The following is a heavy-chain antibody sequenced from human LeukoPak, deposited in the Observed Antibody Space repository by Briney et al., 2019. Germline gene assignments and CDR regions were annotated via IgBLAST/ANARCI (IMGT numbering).Heavy chain of an antibody. CDR3: ARGRRPSTLTTHFFDY. CDR1: GFTFSRYD. CDR2: VRSTAYSGTT. V-gene: IGHV3-49*04. D-gene: IGHD4-17*01. J-gene: IGHJ4*02. Sequence: GGSLRLSCAASGFTFSRYDMSWVRQAPGKGLEWVAFVRSTAYSGTTEYAASVKGRFTVSRDNSRSIAYLQMNSLKTEDTAVYYCARGRRPSTLTTHFFDYWGQGTLVTVSS.